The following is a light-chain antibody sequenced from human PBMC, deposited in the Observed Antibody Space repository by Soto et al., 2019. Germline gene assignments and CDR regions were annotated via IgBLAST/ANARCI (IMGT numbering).Light chain of an antibody. CDR1: SSNIESNY. J-gene: IGLJ1*01. CDR3: GAWDISLSADV. CDR2: ENN. V-gene: IGLV1-51*02. Sequence: QSMLTQPPSLSAAPGQKVTISCSGRSSNIESNYVSWFQQPPGTAPNLLIYENNKRPSGIPDRFSASKSGTSATLVITGLQTGDEADYFCGAWDISLSADVFGTGTKVTVL.